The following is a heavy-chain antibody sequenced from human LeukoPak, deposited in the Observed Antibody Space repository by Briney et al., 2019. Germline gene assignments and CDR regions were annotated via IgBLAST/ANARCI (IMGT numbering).Heavy chain of an antibody. J-gene: IGHJ4*02. V-gene: IGHV4-59*08. Sequence: SETLSLTCTVSGGSISSYYWSWIRQPPGKGLEWIGYIYYSGSTNYNPSLKSRLTISVDTSKNQFSLKLSSVTAADTAVYFRARHEASGSSNFDSWGQGTLVTVSS. CDR3: ARHEASGSSNFDS. D-gene: IGHD3-10*01. CDR1: GGSISSYY. CDR2: IYYSGST.